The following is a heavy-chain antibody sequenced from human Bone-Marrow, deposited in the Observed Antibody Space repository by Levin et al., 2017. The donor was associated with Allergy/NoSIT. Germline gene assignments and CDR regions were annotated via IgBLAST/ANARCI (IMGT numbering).Heavy chain of an antibody. CDR2: IYYSGRI. J-gene: IGHJ6*02. V-gene: IGHV4-31*03. CDR3: ARGPYCSGGSCYALDV. D-gene: IGHD2-15*01. CDR1: GGSISSGGYF. Sequence: SQTLSLTCTVSGGSISSGGYFWSWIRQHPGKGLEWFGHIYYSGRIYYNPSLKSRVFISVDTSKNQFSLKLSSVTAADTAVYYCARGPYCSGGSCYALDVWGQGTTVTVSS.